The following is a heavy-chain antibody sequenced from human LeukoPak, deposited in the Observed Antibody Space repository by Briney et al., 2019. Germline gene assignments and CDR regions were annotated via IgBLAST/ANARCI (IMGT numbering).Heavy chain of an antibody. Sequence: PSETLSLTCTVSGGSISSYYWSWIRQPAGKGLEWIGRIYTSGSTNYNPSLKSRVTMSVDTSKNQFSLKLSSVTAADTAVYYCARHQWLVRGYYYGMDVWGQGTTVTVSS. J-gene: IGHJ6*02. D-gene: IGHD6-19*01. V-gene: IGHV4-4*07. CDR1: GGSISSYY. CDR3: ARHQWLVRGYYYGMDV. CDR2: IYTSGST.